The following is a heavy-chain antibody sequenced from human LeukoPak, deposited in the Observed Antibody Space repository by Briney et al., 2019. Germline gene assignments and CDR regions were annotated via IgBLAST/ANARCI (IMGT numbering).Heavy chain of an antibody. CDR2: IRYDGGNK. V-gene: IGHV3-30*02. CDR1: EFTFRSYG. CDR3: AKVGKAARIIGTTSRYYYYYMDV. D-gene: IGHD1-20*01. Sequence: GGSLRLSCAASEFTFRSYGMHWVRQAPGKGLEWVAFIRYDGGNKYYADSVKGRFTISRDNSKNTLYLQMNSLRAEDTAVYYCAKVGKAARIIGTTSRYYYYYMDVWGKGTTVTISS. J-gene: IGHJ6*03.